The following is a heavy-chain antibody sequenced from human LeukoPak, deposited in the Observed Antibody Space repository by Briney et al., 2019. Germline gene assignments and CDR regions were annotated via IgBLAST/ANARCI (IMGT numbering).Heavy chain of an antibody. V-gene: IGHV5-51*01. J-gene: IGHJ4*02. CDR3: ARGRTTRAYYFDY. Sequence: GESLKISCKGSGYSFTNYWIGWVRQMPGKGLEWMGIIYPGDSDTRYRPSFQGQVTISADKSISTAYLQWSSLKASDTAMYYCARGRTTRAYYFDYWGQGTLVTVSS. CDR2: IYPGDSDT. CDR1: GYSFTNYW. D-gene: IGHD4-11*01.